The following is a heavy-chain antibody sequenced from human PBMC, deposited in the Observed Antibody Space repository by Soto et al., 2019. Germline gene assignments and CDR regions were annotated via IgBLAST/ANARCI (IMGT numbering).Heavy chain of an antibody. Sequence: EVELVESGGGLVQPGRSLRLSCAASGFTFGDYGMHWVRQGPGKGLEWVAGINWNSNSIGYADSVKGRFTISRDNARNTLYLQMNSLRAEDTAFYYCARTPASGRKPHFFYYMDVWGKGTTVTVSS. CDR3: ARTPASGRKPHFFYYMDV. CDR2: INWNSNSI. D-gene: IGHD3-3*02. CDR1: GFTFGDYG. V-gene: IGHV3-9*01. J-gene: IGHJ6*03.